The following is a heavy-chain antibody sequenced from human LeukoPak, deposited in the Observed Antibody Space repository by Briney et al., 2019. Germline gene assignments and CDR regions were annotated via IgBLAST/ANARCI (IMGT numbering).Heavy chain of an antibody. D-gene: IGHD2-2*01. CDR3: ARAQGGIVVVPAAIDY. Sequence: GGSLRLSCAASGFTFSSYWMSWVRQAPGKGLEWVANIKQDGSEKYYVDSVKGRFTISRDNAKNSLYLQMNSLRAEDTAVYYCARAQGGIVVVPAAIDYWGQGTLVTVSS. V-gene: IGHV3-7*03. J-gene: IGHJ4*02. CDR1: GFTFSSYW. CDR2: IKQDGSEK.